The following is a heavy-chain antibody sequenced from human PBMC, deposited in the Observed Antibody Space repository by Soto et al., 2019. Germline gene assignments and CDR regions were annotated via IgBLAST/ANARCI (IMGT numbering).Heavy chain of an antibody. CDR3: AKDLRPVLYGMDV. CDR1: GFTFSRYG. V-gene: IGHV3-30*18. J-gene: IGHJ6*02. CDR2: ISYDGSNK. Sequence: QGQLVESGGGVVQPGRSLRLSCAASGFTFSRYGMHWVRQAPGKGLEWVAVISYDGSNKYYADSVKGRFTISRDNSKNTLYLQMNSLRAEDTAVYYCAKDLRPVLYGMDVWGQGTTVTVSS.